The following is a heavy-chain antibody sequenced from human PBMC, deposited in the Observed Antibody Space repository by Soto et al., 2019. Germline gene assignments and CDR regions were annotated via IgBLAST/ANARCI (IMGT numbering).Heavy chain of an antibody. D-gene: IGHD6-6*01. Sequence: PSETLSLTCTVSGGSISSSSYYWGWIRQPPGKGLVWIGEINHSGSTYYNPSLKSRVTISVDTSKNQFSLKLSSVTAADTAVYYCARAYYKPYSSSFNWFDPWGQGTLVTVSS. CDR2: INHSGST. CDR3: ARAYYKPYSSSFNWFDP. CDR1: GGSISSSSYY. V-gene: IGHV4-39*07. J-gene: IGHJ5*02.